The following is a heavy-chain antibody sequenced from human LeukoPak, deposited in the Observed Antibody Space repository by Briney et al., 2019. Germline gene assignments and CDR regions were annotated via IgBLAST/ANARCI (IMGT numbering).Heavy chain of an antibody. Sequence: GGSLRLSCAASGFTPSYYWTHWVRHAPGKGLVWVSCINGDGSSTNYADSVKGRFTISRDNAKNTLYLEMNSLRAEDTAVYYCTRDPRNKGFDPWGQGTLVTVSS. J-gene: IGHJ5*02. V-gene: IGHV3-74*01. D-gene: IGHD1/OR15-1a*01. CDR2: INGDGSST. CDR3: TRDPRNKGFDP. CDR1: GFTPSYYW.